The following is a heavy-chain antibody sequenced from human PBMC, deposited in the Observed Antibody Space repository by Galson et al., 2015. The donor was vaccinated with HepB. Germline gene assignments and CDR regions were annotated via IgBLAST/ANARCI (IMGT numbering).Heavy chain of an antibody. D-gene: IGHD1-26*01. J-gene: IGHJ4*02. V-gene: IGHV3-23*01. Sequence: SLRLSCAASGFTFSSYAMSWVRQAPGKGLEWVSAISGSGGSTYYTDSVKGRFTISRDNSKNTLYLQMNSLRAEDTAVYYCAKEVFLGGSYGSFDYWGQGTLVTVSS. CDR1: GFTFSSYA. CDR2: ISGSGGST. CDR3: AKEVFLGGSYGSFDY.